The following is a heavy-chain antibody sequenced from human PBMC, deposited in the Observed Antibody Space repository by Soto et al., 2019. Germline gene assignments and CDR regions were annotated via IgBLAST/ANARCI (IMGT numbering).Heavy chain of an antibody. Sequence: SETLSLTCSVSGGSISGSYWSWIRQSPGKGLEWLGYVYYTGSTNYSPSLRSRVSISVDTSKNEFSLRLRSVTAAATAVYFCARSVAVPGAHIDYWGQATQVTPSS. CDR3: ARSVAVPGAHIDY. J-gene: IGHJ4*02. D-gene: IGHD6-19*01. V-gene: IGHV4-59*01. CDR2: VYYTGST. CDR1: GGSISGSY.